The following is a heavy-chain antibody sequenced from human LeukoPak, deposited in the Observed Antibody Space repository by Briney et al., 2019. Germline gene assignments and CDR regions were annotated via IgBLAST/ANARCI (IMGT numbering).Heavy chain of an antibody. CDR2: ISYDGSNK. CDR3: ARYCSSSRCLYYYYMDV. V-gene: IGHV3-30*03. J-gene: IGHJ6*03. D-gene: IGHD2-2*01. Sequence: GGSLRLSCAASGSIFSSYGIHWVRQAPGKGLEWVAVISYDGSNKYYADSVKGRFTISRDNSKNTLYLQMNSLRAEDTAVYYCARYCSSSRCLYYYYMDVWGKGTTVTVSS. CDR1: GSIFSSYG.